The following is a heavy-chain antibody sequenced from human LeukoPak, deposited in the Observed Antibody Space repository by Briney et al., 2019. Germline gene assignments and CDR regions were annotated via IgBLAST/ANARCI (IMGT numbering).Heavy chain of an antibody. CDR1: GGSFSGYY. Sequence: PSETLSLTCALYGGSFSGYYWSGIRQPPGKGLVWMGEINHSGSTNYNPSLNSRVTISVDTSKNQFSLKLSSVTAADTAVYYCARGPRITMVRGVIMSWFDPWGQGTLVTVSS. J-gene: IGHJ5*02. V-gene: IGHV4-34*01. CDR3: ARGPRITMVRGVIMSWFDP. CDR2: INHSGST. D-gene: IGHD3-10*01.